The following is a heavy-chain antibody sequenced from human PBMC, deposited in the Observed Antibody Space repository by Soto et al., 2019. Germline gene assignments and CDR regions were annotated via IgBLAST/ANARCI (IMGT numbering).Heavy chain of an antibody. CDR2: ISYDGSNK. CDR3: AKDELLYSSLLN. V-gene: IGHV3-30*18. CDR1: GFTFSSYG. D-gene: IGHD6-6*01. J-gene: IGHJ1*01. Sequence: GGSLRLSCAASGFTFSSYGMHWVRQAPGKGLEWVAVISYDGSNKYYADSVKGRFTISRDNSKNTLYLQMNSLRAEDTAVYYCAKDELLYSSLLNWGQGTLVTVSS.